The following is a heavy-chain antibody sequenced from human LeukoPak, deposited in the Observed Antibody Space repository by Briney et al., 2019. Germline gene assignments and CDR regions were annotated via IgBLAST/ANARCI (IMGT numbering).Heavy chain of an antibody. D-gene: IGHD3-22*01. J-gene: IGHJ4*02. CDR2: ISHDGSNK. CDR3: AAGYYFGDY. Sequence: PGGSLRLSCEASGFTFSSYGMHWVRQAPGKGLEWVATISHDGSNKYYADSVKGRFTISRDNSKNTLYLQMNSLRAEDTAVYYCAAGYYFGDYWGQGTLVTVSS. CDR1: GFTFSSYG. V-gene: IGHV3-30*03.